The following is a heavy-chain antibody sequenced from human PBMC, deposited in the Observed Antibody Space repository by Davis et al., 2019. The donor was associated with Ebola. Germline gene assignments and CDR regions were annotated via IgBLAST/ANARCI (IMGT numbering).Heavy chain of an antibody. Sequence: MPSETLSLTCTVSGGSVSSSSYYWSWIRQPPGKGLEWIGYIYYSGSTNYNPSLKSRVTISVDTSKNQFSLKLSSVTPADTAVYYCARGDRGQSWLPYFDSWGHGILVTVSS. CDR2: IYYSGST. V-gene: IGHV4-61*01. CDR1: GGSVSSSSYY. J-gene: IGHJ4*01. D-gene: IGHD5-18*01. CDR3: ARGDRGQSWLPYFDS.